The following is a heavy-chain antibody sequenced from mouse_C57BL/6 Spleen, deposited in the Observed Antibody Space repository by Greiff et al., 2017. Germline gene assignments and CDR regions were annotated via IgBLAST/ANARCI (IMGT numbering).Heavy chain of an antibody. Sequence: EVKVVESGGGLVQPGGSLSLSCAASGFTFTDYYMSWVRQPPGKALEWLGFIRNKANGYTTEYSASVKGRFTISRDNSQSILYLQMNALRAEDSATYYCARYSCDSYYFDYWGQGTTLTVSS. V-gene: IGHV7-3*01. J-gene: IGHJ2*01. CDR3: ARYSCDSYYFDY. CDR1: GFTFTDYY. D-gene: IGHD2-13*01. CDR2: IRNKANGYTT.